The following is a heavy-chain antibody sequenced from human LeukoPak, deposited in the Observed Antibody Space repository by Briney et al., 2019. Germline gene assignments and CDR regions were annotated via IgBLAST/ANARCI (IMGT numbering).Heavy chain of an antibody. Sequence: ASVKVSCKASGYTFTDYFMHWVRQAPGQGLEWMGWISPNSGGTNYAHRFQGRVTMTRDTSISTAYMELSRLRSDDTAVYYCARDLRVGPTVFDYWGQGTLVTVSS. CDR2: ISPNSGGT. J-gene: IGHJ4*02. D-gene: IGHD1-26*01. V-gene: IGHV1-2*02. CDR3: ARDLRVGPTVFDY. CDR1: GYTFTDYF.